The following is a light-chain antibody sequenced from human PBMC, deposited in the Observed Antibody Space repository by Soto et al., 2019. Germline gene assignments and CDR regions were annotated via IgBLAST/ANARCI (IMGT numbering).Light chain of an antibody. J-gene: IGKJ1*01. CDR1: QSVSSN. V-gene: IGKV3-20*01. CDR2: GAS. CDR3: QQYGPSRT. Sequence: EIVLTQSPATLSVTPGERATLSCRASQSVSSNLAWYQQKPGQAPRLLISGASIRATGIPDRFSGSGSGTDFTLTISRLEPEDFAVYYCQQYGPSRTFGQGTKVDIK.